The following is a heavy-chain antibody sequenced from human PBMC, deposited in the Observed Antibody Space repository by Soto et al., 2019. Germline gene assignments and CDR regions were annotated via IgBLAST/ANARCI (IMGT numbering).Heavy chain of an antibody. V-gene: IGHV4-39*07. J-gene: IGHJ4*02. CDR1: GGSISSISSY. CDR3: AREGNLGRWIQPLDS. CDR2: IHYGGNT. Sequence: PSETLSLTCTVSGGSISSISSYWGWIRQPPGKGLEWIGSIHYGGNTKYSPSLKSRVTMSVDTSKNHFSLKLISVTTADTAVYFCAREGNLGRWIQPLDSWGQGTLVTVSS. D-gene: IGHD2-2*03.